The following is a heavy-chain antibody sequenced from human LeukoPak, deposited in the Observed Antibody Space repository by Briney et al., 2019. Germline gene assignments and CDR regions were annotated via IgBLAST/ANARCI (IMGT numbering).Heavy chain of an antibody. Sequence: ASVKVSCKASGYTFTSHHIHWVRQAPGQGHEWMGIINPSGGSTNYGQKFQGRVTMTRDMSTSTVYMELSSLRSDDTAVYYCAREGIVVVPAAMRGWFDPWGQGTLVTVSS. V-gene: IGHV1-46*01. CDR2: INPSGGST. D-gene: IGHD2-2*01. J-gene: IGHJ5*02. CDR3: AREGIVVVPAAMRGWFDP. CDR1: GYTFTSHH.